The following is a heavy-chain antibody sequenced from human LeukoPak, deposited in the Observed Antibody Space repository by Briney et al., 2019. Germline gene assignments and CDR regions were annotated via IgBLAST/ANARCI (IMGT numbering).Heavy chain of an antibody. CDR3: ARGRGGEFDY. J-gene: IGHJ4*02. CDR2: IYYSGST. CDR1: GGSISSYY. D-gene: IGHD2-21*01. Sequence: PSETLSLTCTVSGGSISSYYWSWIRQPPGKGLEWIGYIYYSGSTNYNPSLKSRVTISVDTSKNQFSLKLSSVTAADTAVYYCARGRGGEFDYWGQGTLVTVSS. V-gene: IGHV4-59*01.